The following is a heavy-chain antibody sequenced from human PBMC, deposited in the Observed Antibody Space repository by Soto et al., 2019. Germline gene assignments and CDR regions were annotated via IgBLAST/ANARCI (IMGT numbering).Heavy chain of an antibody. V-gene: IGHV3-21*04. D-gene: IGHD3-10*01. CDR3: ARVRGEARLTYFDY. J-gene: IGHJ4*02. CDR1: GFTFSAYT. CDR2: ISSSSKYI. Sequence: GGSLRLSCAASGFTFSAYTMNWVRQAPGKGLEWVSSISSSSKYIYYADSVKGRFTISRDNAKNSLYLQMNSLRVEDTAVYYCARVRGEARLTYFDYWGQGTLVTVSS.